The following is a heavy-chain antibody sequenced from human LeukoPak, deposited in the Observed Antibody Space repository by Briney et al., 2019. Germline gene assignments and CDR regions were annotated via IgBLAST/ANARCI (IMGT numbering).Heavy chain of an antibody. CDR3: ARDPVRGVLVGHFDY. V-gene: IGHV3-33*01. CDR2: IWYDGSNK. CDR1: GFTFSSYG. Sequence: GGSLRLSCAASGFTFSSYGMHWVRQAPGKGLEWVAVIWYDGSNKYYADSVKGRFTISRDNSKNTLYQQMNSLRAEDTAVYYCARDPVRGVLVGHFDYWGQGTLVTVSS. D-gene: IGHD3-10*01. J-gene: IGHJ4*02.